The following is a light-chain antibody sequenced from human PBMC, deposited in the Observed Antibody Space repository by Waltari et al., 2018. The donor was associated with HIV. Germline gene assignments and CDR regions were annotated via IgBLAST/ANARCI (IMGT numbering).Light chain of an antibody. Sequence: QSVLTQPPSASGTPGQRVTISCSGSSPNIGSNYVYWYQQLPGTAPKLLIYTNNQRPSGVPDRFSGSKSGTSASLAISGLRSEDEADYYCAAWDASLSVVFGGGTKLTVL. CDR1: SPNIGSNY. V-gene: IGLV1-47*01. CDR3: AAWDASLSVV. J-gene: IGLJ2*01. CDR2: TNN.